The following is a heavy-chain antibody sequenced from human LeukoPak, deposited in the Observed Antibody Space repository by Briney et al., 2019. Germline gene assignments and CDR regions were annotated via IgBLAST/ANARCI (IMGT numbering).Heavy chain of an antibody. J-gene: IGHJ4*02. Sequence: SGTLSLTCAVSGGSITTTDWWSWVRQPPGKGLEWIGEVHLSGATNYNLSLESRVSMSIDKSKNHLSLEVTSVTAADTAIYYCTRESGAFSPFGFWGQGTLVTVSS. CDR3: TRESGAFSPFGF. CDR1: GGSITTTDW. V-gene: IGHV4-4*02. CDR2: VHLSGAT. D-gene: IGHD1-26*01.